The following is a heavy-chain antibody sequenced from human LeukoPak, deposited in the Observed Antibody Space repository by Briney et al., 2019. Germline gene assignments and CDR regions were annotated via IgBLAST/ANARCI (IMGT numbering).Heavy chain of an antibody. CDR3: AKALPGDYVWGSLDY. D-gene: IGHD3-16*01. CDR1: GFTFDDYA. J-gene: IGHJ4*02. CDR2: ISWNSGSI. V-gene: IGHV3-9*01. Sequence: PGGSLRLSCAASGFTFDDYAMHWVRQAPGKGLEWVPGISWNSGSIGYADSVKGRFTISRDNAKNSLYLQMNSLRAEDTALYYCAKALPGDYVWGSLDYWGQGTLVTVSS.